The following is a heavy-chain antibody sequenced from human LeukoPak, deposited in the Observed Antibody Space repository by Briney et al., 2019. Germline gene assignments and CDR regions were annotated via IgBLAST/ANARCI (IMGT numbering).Heavy chain of an antibody. Sequence: SETLSLTCIVSGGSMNNYYWSWFRQPPGKGLEWIAYVYQTGDTRYNPSLKSRVSISLDMSKNQFSLKVSSVTATDTAVYYCARHPFSAPLDYWGQGILVTVSS. J-gene: IGHJ4*02. CDR1: GGSMNNYY. V-gene: IGHV4-59*08. D-gene: IGHD6-19*01. CDR3: ARHPFSAPLDY. CDR2: VYQTGDT.